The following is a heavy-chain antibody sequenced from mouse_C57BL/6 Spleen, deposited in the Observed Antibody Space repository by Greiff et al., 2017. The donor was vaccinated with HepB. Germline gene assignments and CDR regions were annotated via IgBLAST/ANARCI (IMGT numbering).Heavy chain of an antibody. CDR3: ARGYYGSSSYFDY. D-gene: IGHD1-1*01. CDR2: INPSSGYT. J-gene: IGHJ2*01. Sequence: LVESGAELARPGASVKMSCKASGYTFTSYTMHWVKQRPGQGLEWIGYINPSSGYTKYNQKFKDKATLTADKSSSTAYMQLSSLTSEDSAVYYCARGYYGSSSYFDYWGQGTTLTVSS. V-gene: IGHV1-4*01. CDR1: GYTFTSYT.